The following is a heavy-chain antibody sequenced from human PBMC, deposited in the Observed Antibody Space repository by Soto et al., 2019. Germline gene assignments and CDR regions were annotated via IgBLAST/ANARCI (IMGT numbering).Heavy chain of an antibody. CDR2: IWHDGSNK. CDR3: ARAVRPFDY. V-gene: IGHV3-33*01. CDR1: GFTFSTYG. J-gene: IGHJ4*02. Sequence: GGSLRLSCAAAGFTFSTYGIHWVRQAPGKGLEWVAVIWHDGSNKYYADSVKGRFTISRDNSKNTLYLEMNSLRAEDTAVYYCARAVRPFDYWGQGTLVTVSS.